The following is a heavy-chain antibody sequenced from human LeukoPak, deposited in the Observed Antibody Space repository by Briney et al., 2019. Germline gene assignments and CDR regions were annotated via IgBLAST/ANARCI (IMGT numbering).Heavy chain of an antibody. V-gene: IGHV4-38-2*02. CDR2: IYHSGST. CDR3: ARNYNYYDSSGRQRDAFDI. CDR1: GYSISSGYC. J-gene: IGHJ3*02. Sequence: SETLSLTCTVSGYSISSGYCWGWIRQPPGKGLEWIGGIYHSGSTYYNPSLKSRVSISLDTSRNQFSLKLSSVTAADTAVYYCARNYNYYDSSGRQRDAFDIWGQGTMVTVSS. D-gene: IGHD3-22*01.